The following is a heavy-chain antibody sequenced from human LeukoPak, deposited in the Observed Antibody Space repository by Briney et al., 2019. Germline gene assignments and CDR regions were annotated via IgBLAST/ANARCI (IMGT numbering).Heavy chain of an antibody. J-gene: IGHJ4*03. V-gene: IGHV4-59*01. CDR2: IYYSGST. CDR1: GGSISSYY. CDR3: ARAVVPTSYFDY. D-gene: IGHD3-22*01. Sequence: PSETLSLTCTVSGGSISSYYWSWIRQPPGKGLEWIGYIYYSGSTNYNPSLKSRVTISVDTSKNQFSLKLSSVTAADMAVYYCARAVVPTSYFDYWGQGPWSPSPQ.